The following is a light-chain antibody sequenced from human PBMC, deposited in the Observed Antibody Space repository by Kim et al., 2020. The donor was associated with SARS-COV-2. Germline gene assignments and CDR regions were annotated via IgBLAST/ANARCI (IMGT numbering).Light chain of an antibody. Sequence: GQSITIPCTGTSSDIGAYNYVSWYQQHPGKAPKLLIYAVSNRPSGVSNRFSGSKSGNTASLTISGLQAEDEADYYCSSYTYGALFVFGTGTKVTVL. J-gene: IGLJ1*01. CDR3: SSYTYGALFV. CDR2: AVS. CDR1: SSDIGAYNY. V-gene: IGLV2-14*03.